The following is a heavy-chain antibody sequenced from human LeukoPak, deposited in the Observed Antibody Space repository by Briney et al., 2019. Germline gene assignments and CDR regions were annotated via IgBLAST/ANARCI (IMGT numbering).Heavy chain of an antibody. D-gene: IGHD2-15*01. V-gene: IGHV4-39*01. Sequence: SETLSLACTVSGGSISGNSFHWAWLRQPAGKGLEWIGSIYYSGSSYYNPSLKSRPTMSVDTSKSQGSLKLSSVTAADTAVYFCARLTSTCSGGSCYQYYFDYWGQGTLVTVSS. CDR3: ARLTSTCSGGSCYQYYFDY. J-gene: IGHJ4*02. CDR1: GGSISGNSFH. CDR2: IYYSGSS.